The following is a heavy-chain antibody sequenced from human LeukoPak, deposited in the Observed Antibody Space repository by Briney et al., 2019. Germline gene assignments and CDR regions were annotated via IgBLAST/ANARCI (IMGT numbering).Heavy chain of an antibody. D-gene: IGHD1-26*01. J-gene: IGHJ4*02. CDR2: IYSSGNT. Sequence: PSETLSLTCAVSGASISSSNYYWGWVRQSPGKGLEWIGNIYSSGNTYYNASLKSRVTIYIDTSKNQFSLNLSSVTAADTAVYYCAKSGGSGLIDYWGQGTLVTVSS. V-gene: IGHV4-39*01. CDR3: AKSGGSGLIDY. CDR1: GASISSSNYY.